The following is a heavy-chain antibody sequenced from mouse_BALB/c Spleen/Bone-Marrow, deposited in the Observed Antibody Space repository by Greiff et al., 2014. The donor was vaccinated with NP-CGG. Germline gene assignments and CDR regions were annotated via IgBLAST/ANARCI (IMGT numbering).Heavy chain of an antibody. CDR1: GFSLTSYG. J-gene: IGHJ4*01. V-gene: IGHV2-9*02. D-gene: IGHD2-14*01. Sequence: VNVVESGPGLVAPSQSLSITCTVSGFSLTSYGVHWVRQPPGKGLEWLGVIWADGSTNYNSALMSRLSIRKDNSKSQVFLKMNSLQTDDTAMYYCAKISSGTGAMDYWGQGTSVTVSS. CDR2: IWADGST. CDR3: AKISSGTGAMDY.